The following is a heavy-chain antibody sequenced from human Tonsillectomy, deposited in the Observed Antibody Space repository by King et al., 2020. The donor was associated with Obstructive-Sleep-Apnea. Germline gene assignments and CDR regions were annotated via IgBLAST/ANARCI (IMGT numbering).Heavy chain of an antibody. CDR1: GFTFSSNA. CDR2: ISGSGGYT. CDR3: AKEIPVDTNFDD. V-gene: IGHV3-23*04. Sequence: VQLVESGGGLVQRGGSLRLSCAASGFTFSSNAMSWVRQAPGKGPEWVSAISGSGGYTYYADSVKGRFTISRDNSKNTLYLQMNSLRAEDTAIYYCAKEIPVDTNFDDWGQGTLVTVSS. J-gene: IGHJ4*02. D-gene: IGHD5-18*01.